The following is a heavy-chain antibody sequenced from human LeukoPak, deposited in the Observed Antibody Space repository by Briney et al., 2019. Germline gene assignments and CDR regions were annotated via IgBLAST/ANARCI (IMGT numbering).Heavy chain of an antibody. Sequence: SETLSPTCTVSGGSISSYYWSWIRQPPGKGLEWIGYIYYSGSTNYNPSLKSRVTISVDTSKNQFSLKLSSVTAADTAVYYCARVRFEQSYYFDYWGQGTLVTVSS. V-gene: IGHV4-59*01. D-gene: IGHD3-3*01. J-gene: IGHJ4*02. CDR3: ARVRFEQSYYFDY. CDR2: IYYSGST. CDR1: GGSISSYY.